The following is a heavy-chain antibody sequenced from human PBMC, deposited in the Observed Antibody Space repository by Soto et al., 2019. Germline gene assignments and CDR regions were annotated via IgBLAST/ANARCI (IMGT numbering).Heavy chain of an antibody. V-gene: IGHV1-69*13. D-gene: IGHD2-15*01. CDR3: AREIVVVVSVRGWFDP. CDR1: GGTFSSYA. CDR2: IIPIFGTA. J-gene: IGHJ5*02. Sequence: ASVKVSCKASGGTFSSYAISWLRQAPGQGLEWMGGIIPIFGTANYAQKFQGRVTITADESTSTAYMELSSLRSEETAVYYCAREIVVVVSVRGWFDPWGQGTMVTVSS.